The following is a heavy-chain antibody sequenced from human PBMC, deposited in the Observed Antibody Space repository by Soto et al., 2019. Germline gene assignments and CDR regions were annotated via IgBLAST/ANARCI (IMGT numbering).Heavy chain of an antibody. Sequence: QVQLVQSGAEVKKPGSSVKVSCKASGGTFSSYAISWVRQAPGQGLEWMGGIIPIYGTANYAQKFQGRVTITADESKSTAYMELSSLRSEDTAVYYCARVPHSYGSGSYYPYYGMDVWCQGTTVTVSS. CDR1: GGTFSSYA. D-gene: IGHD3-10*01. J-gene: IGHJ6*02. CDR3: ARVPHSYGSGSYYPYYGMDV. CDR2: IIPIYGTA. V-gene: IGHV1-69*01.